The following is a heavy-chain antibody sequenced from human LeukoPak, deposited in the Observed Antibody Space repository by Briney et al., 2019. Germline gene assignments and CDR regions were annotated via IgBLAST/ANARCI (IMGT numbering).Heavy chain of an antibody. CDR1: GFTFSSYS. CDR3: AREVYCSGGSCYSGFDY. D-gene: IGHD2-15*01. Sequence: GGSLRLSCAASGFTFSSYSMNWVRQAPGKGLEWGSSISSSSSYIYYADSVKGRFTISRDNAKNSLYLQMNSLRAEDTAVYYCAREVYCSGGSCYSGFDYWGQGTLVTVSS. CDR2: ISSSSSYI. J-gene: IGHJ4*02. V-gene: IGHV3-21*01.